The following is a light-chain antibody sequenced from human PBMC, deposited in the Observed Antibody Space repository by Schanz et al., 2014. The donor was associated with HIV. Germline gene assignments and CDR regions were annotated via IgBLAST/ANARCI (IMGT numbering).Light chain of an antibody. J-gene: IGLJ3*02. CDR2: NTF. CDR3: AAWDDSLNGSWV. CDR1: TSNIGSNH. V-gene: IGLV1-44*01. Sequence: QSVLTQPPSASGTPGQRVTISCSGSTSNIGSNHVDWYQQLPGTAPRLVIYNTFHRPSGVPDRFSGSQSGTSASLAISGLQSEDEADYYCAAWDDSLNGSWVFGGGTKVTVL.